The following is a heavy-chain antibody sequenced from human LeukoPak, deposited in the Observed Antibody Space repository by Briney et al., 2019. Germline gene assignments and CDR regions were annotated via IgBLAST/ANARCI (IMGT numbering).Heavy chain of an antibody. CDR1: GYTFTTYG. J-gene: IGHJ2*01. D-gene: IGHD5-18*01. CDR2: ISAYNGKT. Sequence: ASVKVSCKTSGYTFTTYGISWVRQAPGQGPEWMGWISAYNGKTNYAQKFQGRVIITTETSTSTAYMELRSLRSDDTAIYYCVRDEYSYGWYFDLWGRGTPATVSS. CDR3: VRDEYSYGWYFDL. V-gene: IGHV1-18*01.